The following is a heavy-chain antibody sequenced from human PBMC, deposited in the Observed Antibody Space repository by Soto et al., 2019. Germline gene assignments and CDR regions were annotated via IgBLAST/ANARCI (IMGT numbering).Heavy chain of an antibody. CDR1: GGSVSSGSYY. V-gene: IGHV4-61*01. D-gene: IGHD5-18*01. Sequence: QVQLQESGPGLVKPSETLSLTCTVSGGSVSSGSYYWSWIRQPPGKGLEWIGYIYYSGSTNYNPSLKSRSTISVDTSKNQFSLKLSSVTAADTAVYYCARISGYSYGLPPYFDYWGQGTLVTVSS. CDR3: ARISGYSYGLPPYFDY. J-gene: IGHJ4*02. CDR2: IYYSGST.